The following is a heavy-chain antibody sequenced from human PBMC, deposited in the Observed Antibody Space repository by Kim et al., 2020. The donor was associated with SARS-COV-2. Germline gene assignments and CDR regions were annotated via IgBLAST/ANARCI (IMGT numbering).Heavy chain of an antibody. CDR3: ARPRGTHAPIDY. D-gene: IGHD1-1*01. J-gene: IGHJ4*02. CDR2: IYYSGST. Sequence: SETLSLTCTVSGGSISSSSYYWGWIRQPPGKGLEWIGSIYYSGSTYYNPSLKSRVTISVDTSKNQFSLKLSSVTAADTAVYYCARPRGTHAPIDYWGQGTLVTVSS. CDR1: GGSISSSSYY. V-gene: IGHV4-39*01.